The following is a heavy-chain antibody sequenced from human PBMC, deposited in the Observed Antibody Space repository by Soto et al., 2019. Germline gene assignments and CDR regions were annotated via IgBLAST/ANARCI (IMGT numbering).Heavy chain of an antibody. J-gene: IGHJ4*02. V-gene: IGHV4-39*01. CDR2: IYYSGST. CDR1: GGSISSSSYY. D-gene: IGHD6-19*01. Sequence: QLQLQESGPGLVKPSETLSLTCTVSGGSISSSSYYWGWIRQPPGKGLEWIGSIYYSGSTYYNPSLKSRVTISVDTSKNQFSLKLSSVTAADTAVYYCARLTQWRGHSVGMFDYWGQGTLVTVSS. CDR3: ARLTQWRGHSVGMFDY.